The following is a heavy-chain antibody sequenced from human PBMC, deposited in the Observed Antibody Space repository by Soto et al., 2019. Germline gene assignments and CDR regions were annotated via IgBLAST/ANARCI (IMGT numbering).Heavy chain of an antibody. CDR2: ISGSGGST. CDR1: GFTFSSYA. V-gene: IGHV3-23*01. J-gene: IGHJ4*02. Sequence: GGSLRLSCAASGFTFSSYAMSWVHQAPGKGLEWVSAISGSGGSTYYADSVKGRFTISRDNSKNTLYLQMNSLRAEDTAVYYCAKDSQQWLVVGGYFDYWGQGTLVTVSS. D-gene: IGHD6-19*01. CDR3: AKDSQQWLVVGGYFDY.